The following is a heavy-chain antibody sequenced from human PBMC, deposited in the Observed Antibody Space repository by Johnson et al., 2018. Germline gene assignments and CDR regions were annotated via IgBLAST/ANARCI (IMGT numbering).Heavy chain of an antibody. D-gene: IGHD6-13*01. CDR3: TRPEGLYSSNSDQYFQH. V-gene: IGHV3-7*01. CDR2: IKEDGSTK. CDR1: GFTFTTYW. Sequence: VQLVQSGGGLVRPGGSLRLSCAASGFTFTTYWMNWVRQAPGKGLEWVASIKEDGSTKYEVDSVNGRFTISRDNAKNSLYLQLNSLRAEDTAVYYCTRPEGLYSSNSDQYFQHWSQGTLVIVSS. J-gene: IGHJ1*01.